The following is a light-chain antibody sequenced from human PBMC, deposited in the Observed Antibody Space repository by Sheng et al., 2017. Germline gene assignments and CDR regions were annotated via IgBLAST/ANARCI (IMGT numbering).Light chain of an antibody. CDR2: GAS. CDR3: QQHSNWPPT. V-gene: IGKV3-15*01. CDR1: QSVSNK. Sequence: EIVMTQSPATLSVSPGERATLSCRASQSVSNKLAWYQQKPGQSPXLLISGASTRATGVPARFXGSGSGTDFTLTISSLQSEDSAVYYCQQHSNWPPTFGQGTKVEVK. J-gene: IGKJ1*01.